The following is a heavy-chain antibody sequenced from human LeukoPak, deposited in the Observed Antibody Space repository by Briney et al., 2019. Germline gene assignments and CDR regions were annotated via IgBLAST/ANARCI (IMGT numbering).Heavy chain of an antibody. CDR1: GYTFTTYD. Sequence: ASVKVSCEASGYTFTTYDINWVRLAAGQGLEWMGWMNPNSGNTGNAQKFQGRVTMTRNTSISTAYMELTSLTSEDTAVYFCARIAAPGNRRLNFWGQGTLVTVSS. V-gene: IGHV1-8*01. D-gene: IGHD6-13*01. CDR2: MNPNSGNT. CDR3: ARIAAPGNRRLNF. J-gene: IGHJ4*02.